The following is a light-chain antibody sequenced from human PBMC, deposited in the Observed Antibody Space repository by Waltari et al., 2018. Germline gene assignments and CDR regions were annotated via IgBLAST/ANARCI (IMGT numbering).Light chain of an antibody. CDR2: DVS. Sequence: QSALTQPASVSGSPGQSITISCTGPSSDIGGYNYVSWYQQPPGKVPKLMIFDVSYRPSGISDRFSGSKSGNTASLTISGLQAEDEADYYCSSYTSSSTFVVFGGGTKLTVL. CDR3: SSYTSSSTFVV. CDR1: SSDIGGYNY. J-gene: IGLJ2*01. V-gene: IGLV2-14*03.